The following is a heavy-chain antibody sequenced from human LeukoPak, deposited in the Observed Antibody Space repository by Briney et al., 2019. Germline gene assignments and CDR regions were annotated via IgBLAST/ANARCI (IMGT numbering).Heavy chain of an antibody. CDR1: GFIFTNYF. CDR2: IKHDGSEK. V-gene: IGHV3-7*01. D-gene: IGHD3-3*01. Sequence: GGPLRLSFAASGFIFTNYFMSWVRQAPGKGREWVASIKHDGSEKYYVDSVRGRFTISRDNTMNSLYLQMSSLRAEDTAVYYCATDRGWRTSGYYLYYFEYWGQGTLVTYSS. J-gene: IGHJ4*02. CDR3: ATDRGWRTSGYYLYYFEY.